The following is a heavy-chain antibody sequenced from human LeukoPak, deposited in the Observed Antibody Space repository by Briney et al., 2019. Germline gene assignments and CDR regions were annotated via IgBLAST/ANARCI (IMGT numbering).Heavy chain of an antibody. CDR3: AKDSGNRDNWFDP. CDR2: ISGSGAST. Sequence: GGSLRLSCAASGFAFSSYAVTWVRQAPGKGLECVSDISGSGASTYYADSVKGRFTISRDNSKNTLYLQMNSLRAEDTAVYYCAKDSGNRDNWFDPWGQGTLVTVSS. CDR1: GFAFSSYA. D-gene: IGHD1-14*01. J-gene: IGHJ5*02. V-gene: IGHV3-23*01.